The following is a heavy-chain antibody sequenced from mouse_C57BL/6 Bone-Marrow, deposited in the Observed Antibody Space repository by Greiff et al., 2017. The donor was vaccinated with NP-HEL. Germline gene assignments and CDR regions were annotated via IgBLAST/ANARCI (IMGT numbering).Heavy chain of an antibody. J-gene: IGHJ2*01. Sequence: VQLQQPGAELVKPGASVKLSCKASGYTFTSYWMHWVKQRPGQGLEWIGMIHPNSGSPNYNEKFKSKATLTVDKSSSTAYMQLSSLTSEYSAVYYGAIAPTNWDGKIYFYYWGQGTTLT. V-gene: IGHV1-64*01. D-gene: IGHD4-1*01. CDR2: IHPNSGSP. CDR1: GYTFTSYW. CDR3: AIAPTNWDGKIYFYY.